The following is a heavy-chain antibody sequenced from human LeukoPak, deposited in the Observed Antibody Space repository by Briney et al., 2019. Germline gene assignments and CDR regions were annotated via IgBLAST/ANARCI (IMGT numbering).Heavy chain of an antibody. CDR2: ISYDGSNE. D-gene: IGHD5-12*01. J-gene: IGHJ4*02. CDR3: AKDLIVATSTDDY. CDR1: GFTFSSYV. Sequence: PGGSLRLSCAASGFTFSSYVMHWVRQAPGKGLEWVAIISYDGSNEYYADSVKGRFTISRDNSKNTLYLQMNSLRAEDTAVYYCAKDLIVATSTDDYWGQGTLVTVSS. V-gene: IGHV3-30*04.